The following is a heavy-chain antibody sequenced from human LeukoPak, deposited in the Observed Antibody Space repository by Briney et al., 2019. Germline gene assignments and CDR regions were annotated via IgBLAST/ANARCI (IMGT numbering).Heavy chain of an antibody. CDR1: GGTLSSYA. CDR3: ARDGVAGTDYFDY. D-gene: IGHD6-19*01. J-gene: IGHJ4*02. Sequence: GSSVKVSCKASGGTLSSYAISWVRQAPGQGLEWMGRIIPIFGTANYAQKFQGRVTITTDESTSTAYMELSSLRSEDTAVYYCARDGVAGTDYFDYWGQGTLVTVSS. CDR2: IIPIFGTA. V-gene: IGHV1-69*05.